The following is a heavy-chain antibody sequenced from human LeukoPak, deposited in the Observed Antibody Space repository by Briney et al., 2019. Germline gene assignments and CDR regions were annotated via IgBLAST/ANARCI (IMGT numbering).Heavy chain of an antibody. CDR3: ASRNYYDSSGYYYYYFDY. V-gene: IGHV3-23*01. Sequence: GGSLRLSCAASGVTLSSFAMSWARQAPGKGLEWVSGISGSGTSTYYADSVKGRFTISRDNSKNTLYLQMNSLRAEDTAVYYCASRNYYDSSGYYYYYFDYWGQGILVTVSS. D-gene: IGHD3-22*01. CDR2: ISGSGTST. CDR1: GVTLSSFA. J-gene: IGHJ4*02.